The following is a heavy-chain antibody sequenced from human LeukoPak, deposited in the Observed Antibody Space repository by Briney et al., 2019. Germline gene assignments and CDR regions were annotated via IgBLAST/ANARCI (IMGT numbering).Heavy chain of an antibody. CDR3: ARDFERPGIAAADIYYYYGMDV. Sequence: GGSLRLSCAASGFTFSSYAMHWVRQAPGKGLEWVAVISYDGSNEYYADSVKGRFTISRDNSKNTLYLQMNSLRAEDTAVYYCARDFERPGIAAADIYYYYGMDVWGQGTTVAVSS. V-gene: IGHV3-30-3*01. CDR2: ISYDGSNE. CDR1: GFTFSSYA. D-gene: IGHD6-13*01. J-gene: IGHJ6*02.